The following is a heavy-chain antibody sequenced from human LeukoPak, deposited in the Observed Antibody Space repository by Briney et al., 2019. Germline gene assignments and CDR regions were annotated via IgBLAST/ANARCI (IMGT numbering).Heavy chain of an antibody. CDR2: IKRDGSDK. V-gene: IGHV3-7*05. CDR1: GFTFSEYW. Sequence: GGSLRLSCAASGFTFSEYWMAWVRQAPGRGLEWVAHIKRDGSDKNYVDPVKGRFTISRDNAKNSVYLQMNSLRAEDTATYYCARDGYLDYWGQGTLATVSS. D-gene: IGHD5-18*01. CDR3: ARDGYLDY. J-gene: IGHJ4*02.